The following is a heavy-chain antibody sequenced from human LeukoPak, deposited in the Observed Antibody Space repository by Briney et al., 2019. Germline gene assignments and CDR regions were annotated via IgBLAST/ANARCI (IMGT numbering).Heavy chain of an antibody. D-gene: IGHD3-10*01. CDR2: IYHSGST. Sequence: SETLSLTRAVSGYSISSGYYWGWIRQPPGKGLEWIGSIYHSGSTYYNPSLKSRVTISVNTSKNQFSLKLSSVTAADTAVYYCASLYYGSGSYYKGTWGQGTLVTVSS. V-gene: IGHV4-38-2*01. CDR3: ASLYYGSGSYYKGT. J-gene: IGHJ4*02. CDR1: GYSISSGYY.